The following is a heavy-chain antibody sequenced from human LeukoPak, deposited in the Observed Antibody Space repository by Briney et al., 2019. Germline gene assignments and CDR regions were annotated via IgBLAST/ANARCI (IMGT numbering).Heavy chain of an antibody. CDR1: GGSISSYY. CDR2: IYYSGST. Sequence: PSETLSLTCSVSGGSISSYYWSWIRQPPGKGLEWIGYIYYSGSTNYNPSLKSRVTISVDTSKNQFSLKLSSVTAADTAVYYCARHGSGSSTLGYRGQGTLVTVSS. J-gene: IGHJ4*02. CDR3: ARHGSGSSTLGY. V-gene: IGHV4-59*08. D-gene: IGHD1-26*01.